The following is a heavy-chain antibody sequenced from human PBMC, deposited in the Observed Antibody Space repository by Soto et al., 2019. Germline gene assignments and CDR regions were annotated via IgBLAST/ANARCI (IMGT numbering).Heavy chain of an antibody. D-gene: IGHD2-21*01. Sequence: VQLVQSGAEVKKPGASVKVSCKASGGTPSSYAISWVRQAPGQGLEWLGGIIPICGTANYAQKFHGRVTITADKSPSTAYMENSSLRSEDTAVYYSARRRTQMWYWFDPWGPGTLVTVSS. CDR1: GGTPSSYA. CDR3: ARRRTQMWYWFDP. V-gene: IGHV1-69*06. J-gene: IGHJ5*02. CDR2: IIPICGTA.